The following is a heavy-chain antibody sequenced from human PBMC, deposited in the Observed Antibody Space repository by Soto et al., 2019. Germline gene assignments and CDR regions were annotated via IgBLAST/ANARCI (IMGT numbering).Heavy chain of an antibody. D-gene: IGHD1-26*01. V-gene: IGHV1-69*13. Sequence: SGVTVSHQPCRCSFRRHSISGVRQVPVQELEWMRRIIPIFGTANYATKFQGRVTITADESTSTADMELSSLRSEDTAVYYGAGSWELLATLDNWGQGSLVNV. CDR2: IIPIFGTA. CDR1: RCSFRRHS. J-gene: IGHJ1*01. CDR3: AGSWELLATLDN.